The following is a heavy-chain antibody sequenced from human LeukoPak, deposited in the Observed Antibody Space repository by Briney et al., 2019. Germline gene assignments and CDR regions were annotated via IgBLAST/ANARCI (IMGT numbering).Heavy chain of an antibody. CDR1: GGSISSYY. CDR2: IYYSGST. V-gene: IGHV4-59*01. CDR3: ASSSSWYGVGYFQH. D-gene: IGHD6-13*01. J-gene: IGHJ1*01. Sequence: PSETLSLTCTVSGGSISSYYWSWIRQPPGKGLEWIGYIYYSGSTNYNPSLKSRVTISVDTSKNQFSLKLSSVTAADTAVYYCASSSSWYGVGYFQHWGQGTLVTVSS.